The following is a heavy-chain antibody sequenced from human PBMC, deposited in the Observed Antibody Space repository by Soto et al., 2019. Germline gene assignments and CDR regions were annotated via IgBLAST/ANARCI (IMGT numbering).Heavy chain of an antibody. J-gene: IGHJ4*02. CDR2: IKSETDGGTT. Sequence: EVQLVESGGGLVKPGGSLRLSCAASGFPFSYAWMSWVRQAPGEGLEWVARIKSETDGGTTDYAAPVEGRFTISRHDSKNTLDLQMNNLKTEDTAVYYCTTYDHIWGNSRIRWAYWGQGTLVTVSS. CDR1: GFPFSYAW. V-gene: IGHV3-15*01. CDR3: TTYDHIWGNSRIRWAY. D-gene: IGHD3-16*02.